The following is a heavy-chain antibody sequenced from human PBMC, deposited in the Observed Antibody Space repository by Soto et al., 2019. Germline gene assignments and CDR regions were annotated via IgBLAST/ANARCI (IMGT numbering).Heavy chain of an antibody. CDR3: ARDLSLGFGEFPGFHY. J-gene: IGHJ4*02. D-gene: IGHD3-10*01. CDR1: GSTFSSYA. Sequence: QVQLVESGGGVVQPGRSLRLSCAASGSTFSSYAMHWVRQAPGKGLEWVAVISYDGSNKYYADSVKGRFTISRDNSKNTLYLQMNSLRAEDTAVYYCARDLSLGFGEFPGFHYWGQGTLVTVSS. CDR2: ISYDGSNK. V-gene: IGHV3-30-3*01.